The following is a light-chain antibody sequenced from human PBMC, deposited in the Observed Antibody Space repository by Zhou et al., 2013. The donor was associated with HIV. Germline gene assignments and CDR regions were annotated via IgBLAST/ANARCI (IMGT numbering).Light chain of an antibody. CDR3: QYHTTSPLMCG. CDR2: GAS. V-gene: IGKV3-20*01. CDR1: QSVYSNS. Sequence: EIVLTQSPGTLSLSPGERATLSCWASQSVYSNSLAWYQQKPGQPPRLLIYGASTRATGIPDRFSGSGSGTDFTLTISRLESEDFAVYYCQYHTTSPLMCGFGQGTRLEIK. J-gene: IGKJ2*04.